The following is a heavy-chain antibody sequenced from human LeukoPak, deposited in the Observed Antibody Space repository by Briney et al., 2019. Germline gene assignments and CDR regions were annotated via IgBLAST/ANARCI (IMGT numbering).Heavy chain of an antibody. D-gene: IGHD2-2*01. V-gene: IGHV1-69*02. CDR3: ASPQPGHCSSTSCYHILGHYYYYGMDV. J-gene: IGHJ6*02. Sequence: SVKVSCKASGGTFSSYTISWVRQAPGQGLEWMGRIIPILGIANYAQKFQGRVTITADKSTSTAYMELSSLRSEDTAVYYCASPQPGHCSSTSCYHILGHYYYYGMDVWGQGTTVTVSS. CDR2: IIPILGIA. CDR1: GGTFSSYT.